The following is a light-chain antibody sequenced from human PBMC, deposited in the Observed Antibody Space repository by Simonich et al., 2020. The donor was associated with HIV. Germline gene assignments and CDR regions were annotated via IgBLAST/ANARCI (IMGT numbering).Light chain of an antibody. CDR3: TSYTRNTTWV. Sequence: QSALTQPASVSGSPGPSITISCTGNSSDIGAYNFVSCYQHHPVKAPKLMFYDVTKRPSGVSNRFSGSKSGTTASLTIAGLQAEDEADYYCTSYTRNTTWVFGGGTKLTVL. CDR1: SSDIGAYNF. V-gene: IGLV2-14*03. CDR2: DVT. J-gene: IGLJ3*02.